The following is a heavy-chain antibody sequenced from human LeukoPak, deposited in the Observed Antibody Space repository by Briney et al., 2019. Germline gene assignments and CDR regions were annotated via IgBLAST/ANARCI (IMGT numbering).Heavy chain of an antibody. Sequence: GGSLRLSCAASAFSFSTYAMSWVRQAPGKGLEWVSVIYSGGSTYYAESVKGRFTITRDISKNTLYLQMNSLRVEDTAVYFCAGRPHGDHPFFDYWGPGTLVIVSS. D-gene: IGHD3-3*02. CDR1: AFSFSTYA. CDR2: IYSGGST. V-gene: IGHV3-53*01. J-gene: IGHJ4*02. CDR3: AGRPHGDHPFFDY.